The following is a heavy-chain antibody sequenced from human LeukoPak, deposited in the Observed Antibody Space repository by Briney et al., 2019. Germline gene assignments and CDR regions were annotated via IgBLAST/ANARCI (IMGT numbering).Heavy chain of an antibody. D-gene: IGHD6-13*01. CDR3: ARSNVAIAAAGSHDY. CDR2: ISYDGSNK. Sequence: PGGSLRLSCAASGFTFSSYAMHWVRQAPGKGLEWVAVISYDGSNKYYADSVKGRFTISRDNSKNTLYLQMNSLRAEDTAVYYCARSNVAIAAAGSHDYWGQGTLVTVSS. CDR1: GFTFSSYA. V-gene: IGHV3-30*01. J-gene: IGHJ4*02.